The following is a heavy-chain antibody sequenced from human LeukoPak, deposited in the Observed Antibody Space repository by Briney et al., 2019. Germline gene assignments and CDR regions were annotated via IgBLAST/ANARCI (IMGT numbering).Heavy chain of an antibody. J-gene: IGHJ5*02. CDR1: GFTFSSYG. Sequence: GGSLRLSCAASGFTFSSYGMHWVRQAPGKGLEWVAVIWYDGSNKYYADSVKGRFTISRDNSKNTLYLQMNSLRAEDTAVYYCARDEYPQYYYDSSGYPGWFDPWGQGTLVTVSS. CDR3: ARDEYPQYYYDSSGYPGWFDP. V-gene: IGHV3-33*01. D-gene: IGHD3-22*01. CDR2: IWYDGSNK.